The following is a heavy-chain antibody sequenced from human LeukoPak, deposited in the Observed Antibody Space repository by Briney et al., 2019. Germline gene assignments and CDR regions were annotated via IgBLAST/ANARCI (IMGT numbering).Heavy chain of an antibody. J-gene: IGHJ6*03. Sequence: PSETLSLTCAVYAVTIYGFNWGRLRQPPGKGLEWIGEINHSGSTNYNPSLKSRVTISVNTSKNQFSLKLSSVTSADTAVYYCARLGIFKYYDFDYWGKGTTVTVSS. CDR2: INHSGST. CDR1: AVTIYGFN. D-gene: IGHD1-14*01. V-gene: IGHV4-34*01. CDR3: ARLGIFKYYDFDY.